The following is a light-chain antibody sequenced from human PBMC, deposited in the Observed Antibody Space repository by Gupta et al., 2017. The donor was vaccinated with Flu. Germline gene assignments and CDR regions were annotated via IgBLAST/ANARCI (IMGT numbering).Light chain of an antibody. J-gene: IGLJ3*02. V-gene: IGLV6-57*03. CDR2: EDN. Sequence: NFMLTQPHSVSESPGKTVTIACTRSSGSITTNYVQWYHQRPGSAPTTVMYEDNQRPSGVPVRFSGSVDSSSTSAALTISGLKTEDEVDYYCQAVDSSGWVFGGGTTLTVL. CDR1: SGSITTNY. CDR3: QAVDSSGWV.